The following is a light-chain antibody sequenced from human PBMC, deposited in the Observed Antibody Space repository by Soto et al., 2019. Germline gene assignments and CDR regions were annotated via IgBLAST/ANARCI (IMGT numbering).Light chain of an antibody. CDR2: EVS. V-gene: IGLV2-14*01. CDR3: SSYTSSSTLV. CDR1: SSDVGAYNY. J-gene: IGLJ2*01. Sequence: QSALTQPASVSGSPGQSITISCTGTSSDVGAYNYVSWYQQHPGKAPKLMIYEVSNRPSGVSNRFSGSKSGNTASLTISGLLADDDAYYYCSSYTSSSTLVFGGGTKLTVL.